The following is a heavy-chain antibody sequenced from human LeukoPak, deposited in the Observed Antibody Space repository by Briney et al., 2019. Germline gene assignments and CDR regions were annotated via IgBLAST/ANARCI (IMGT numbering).Heavy chain of an antibody. CDR2: ISDTGGST. D-gene: IGHD6-6*01. J-gene: IGHJ4*02. V-gene: IGHV3-23*01. CDR1: GFTFRNYA. Sequence: PGGSLRLSCAASGFTFRNYAMSWVRQAPGKGLEWASAISDTGGSTYYADSVKGRFTISRDNSKNTLYLQMNSLRAEDTAIYYCAKGSRLARPYYFDYWGQGTLVTVSS. CDR3: AKGSRLARPYYFDY.